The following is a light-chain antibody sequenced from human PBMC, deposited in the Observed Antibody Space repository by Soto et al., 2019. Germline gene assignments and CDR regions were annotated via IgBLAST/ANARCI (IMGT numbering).Light chain of an antibody. CDR3: QHYNSYSEA. V-gene: IGKV1-5*03. CDR1: QTISSW. Sequence: DIEMTQSPSTLFGSVGDRVTFTCRASQTISSWLAWYQQKPGKAPKLLIYKAPTLKSGVPSRFSGSGSGTEFTLTISSLQPDDFATYYCQHYNSYSEAFGQGTKLDIK. CDR2: KAP. J-gene: IGKJ1*01.